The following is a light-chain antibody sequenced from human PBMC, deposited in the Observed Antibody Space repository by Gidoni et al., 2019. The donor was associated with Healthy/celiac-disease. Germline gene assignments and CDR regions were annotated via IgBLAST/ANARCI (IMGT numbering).Light chain of an antibody. CDR1: SSDVGGYNL. Sequence: QSALTQPASVSGSPGQSITISCTGTSSDVGGYNLVSWYQQHPGKAPKLMIHEVSKRPSGVSNRFSGSKSGNTASLTISGLQAEDEADYYCSSYTGSSTHVFGGGTKVTVL. V-gene: IGLV2-14*01. J-gene: IGLJ2*01. CDR2: EVS. CDR3: SSYTGSSTHV.